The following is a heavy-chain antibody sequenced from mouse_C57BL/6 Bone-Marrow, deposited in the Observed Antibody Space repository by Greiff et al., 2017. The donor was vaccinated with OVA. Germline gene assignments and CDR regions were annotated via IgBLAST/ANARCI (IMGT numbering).Heavy chain of an antibody. V-gene: IGHV2-2*02. D-gene: IGHD4-1*02. Sequence: QVQLKESGPGLVQPSQSLSITCTVSGFSLTSYGVHWVRQSPGKGLEWLGVIWSGGSTDYNAAFISRLSISKDNSKSQVFFKMSSLQANDTAVYYCARNQLGRNYFDYWGQGTTLTVSS. CDR2: IWSGGST. J-gene: IGHJ2*01. CDR3: ARNQLGRNYFDY. CDR1: GFSLTSYG.